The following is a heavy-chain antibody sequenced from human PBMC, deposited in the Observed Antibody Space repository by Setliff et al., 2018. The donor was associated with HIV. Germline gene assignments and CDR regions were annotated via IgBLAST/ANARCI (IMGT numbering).Heavy chain of an antibody. CDR3: ARVASSGYQADAFDI. CDR2: IIPMFGTA. D-gene: IGHD3-22*01. V-gene: IGHV1-69*13. Sequence: SVKVSCKASGGTFSSYAISWVRQAPGQGLEWMGGIIPMFGTANNAQKFQGRVTITADASTGTAYMELSRLRSEDTAVYYCARVASSGYQADAFDIWGQGTMVTVSS. J-gene: IGHJ3*02. CDR1: GGTFSSYA.